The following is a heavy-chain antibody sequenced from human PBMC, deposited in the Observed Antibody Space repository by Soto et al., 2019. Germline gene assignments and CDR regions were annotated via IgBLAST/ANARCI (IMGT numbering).Heavy chain of an antibody. CDR1: GYTFTSYY. Sequence: ASVKVSCKASGYTFTSYYMHWVGQAPGQGLEWTGIINPSGGSTSYAQKFQGRVTMTRDTSTSTVYMELSSLRSEDTAVYYCARTTTVTKNWFDPWGQGTLVTVSS. J-gene: IGHJ5*02. V-gene: IGHV1-46*03. CDR2: INPSGGST. CDR3: ARTTTVTKNWFDP. D-gene: IGHD4-17*01.